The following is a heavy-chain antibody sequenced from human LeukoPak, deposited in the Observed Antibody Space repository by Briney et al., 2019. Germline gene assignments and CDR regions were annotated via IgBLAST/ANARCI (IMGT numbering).Heavy chain of an antibody. CDR2: ISGSGGST. J-gene: IGHJ4*02. Sequence: GGSLRLSCAASGFTFSSYAMSWVRQAPGKGLEWVSAISGSGGSTYYVDSVKGRFTISRDNSKNTLYLQMNSLRAEDTAVYYCAKDIPQYYYDSSGYPNWGQGTLVTVSS. V-gene: IGHV3-23*01. CDR1: GFTFSSYA. CDR3: AKDIPQYYYDSSGYPN. D-gene: IGHD3-22*01.